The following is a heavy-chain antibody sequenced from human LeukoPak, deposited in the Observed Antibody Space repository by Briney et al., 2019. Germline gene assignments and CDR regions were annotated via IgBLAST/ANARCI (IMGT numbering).Heavy chain of an antibody. D-gene: IGHD2-8*01. CDR3: VKDAPNGSVDF. CDR2: IHPNNGGV. Sequence: GGSLGLSCVTSGFTFERYVMHWMRLAPGKGLECVSSIHPNNGGVGYAASVKGRFAISRDNARNSLYLEMTSLRPEDTAVYYCVKDAPNGSVDFWGRGTLVTVSS. V-gene: IGHV3-9*01. J-gene: IGHJ4*02. CDR1: GFTFERYV.